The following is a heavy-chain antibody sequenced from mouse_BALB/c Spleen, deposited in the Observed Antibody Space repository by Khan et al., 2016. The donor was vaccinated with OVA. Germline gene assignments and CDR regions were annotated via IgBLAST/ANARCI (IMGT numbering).Heavy chain of an antibody. Sequence: VQLQESGPGLVAPSQSLSITCTVSGFSLTDYGVSWIRQPPGKGLEWLGVIWGGGTTYYNSALKSRLSITKDNSKTQVFLKMNSLQTDDTAMYYCAKHLILYPYYVDYWGQGTTLTVSS. V-gene: IGHV2-6-5*01. CDR3: AKHLILYPYYVDY. J-gene: IGHJ2*01. CDR1: GFSLTDYG. CDR2: IWGGGTT.